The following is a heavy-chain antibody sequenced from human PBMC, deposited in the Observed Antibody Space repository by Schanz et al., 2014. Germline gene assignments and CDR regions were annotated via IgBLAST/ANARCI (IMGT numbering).Heavy chain of an antibody. V-gene: IGHV3-30*04. CDR2: VPFDGSQK. D-gene: IGHD2-2*01. Sequence: VQLLESGGGLVQPGGSLRLSCAASGFTFSSYAMSWVRQAPGQGLEWVAFVPFDGSQKFYADSVKGRFTISRDNSKNTVYLQMNSLRPGDTAVYYCARESSNDIVLVPGAVFDHWGQGILVTVSS. J-gene: IGHJ4*02. CDR3: ARESSNDIVLVPGAVFDH. CDR1: GFTFSSYA.